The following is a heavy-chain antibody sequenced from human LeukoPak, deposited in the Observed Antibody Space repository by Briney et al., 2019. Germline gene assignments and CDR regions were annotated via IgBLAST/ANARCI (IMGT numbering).Heavy chain of an antibody. D-gene: IGHD3-22*01. CDR1: GGSISSGDYY. J-gene: IGHJ3*02. V-gene: IGHV4-30-4*01. CDR2: IYYSGST. CDR3: ARSRITMIVVAGNAFDI. Sequence: PSQTLSLTCTVSGGSISSGDYYWSWIRQPPGKGLXXXGYIYYSGSTYYNPSLKSRVTISVDTSKNQFSLKLSSVTAADTAVYYCARSRITMIVVAGNAFDIWGQGTMVTVSS.